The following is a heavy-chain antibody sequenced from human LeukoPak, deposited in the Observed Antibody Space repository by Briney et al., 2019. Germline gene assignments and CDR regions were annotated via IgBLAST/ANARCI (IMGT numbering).Heavy chain of an antibody. CDR2: ISWNSGSI. V-gene: IGHV3-9*01. CDR3: AKDLVGEWLAFDY. J-gene: IGHJ4*02. Sequence: GGSLRLSCAASGFTFDDYAMHWVRQAPGKGLEWVSGISWNSGSIGYADSVKGRFTISRDNAKNSLYLQMNSLRAEDTAVYYCAKDLVGEWLAFDYWGQGTLVTVSS. D-gene: IGHD3-10*01. CDR1: GFTFDDYA.